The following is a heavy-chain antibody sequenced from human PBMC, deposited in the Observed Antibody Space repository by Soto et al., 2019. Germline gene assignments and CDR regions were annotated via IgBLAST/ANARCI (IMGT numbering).Heavy chain of an antibody. J-gene: IGHJ4*02. V-gene: IGHV3-11*01. CDR2: ISSTGSSV. Sequence: QVQLVESGGGLVKPGGSLRLSCTASGFTFSDYYMSWIRQAPWKGLEWVSYISSTGSSVYYADSVKGRFTMSRDNAKNSLYLRMNSLRAEDTAVYYCTRDPQASRPDYWGQGTLVTVSS. CDR3: TRDPQASRPDY. CDR1: GFTFSDYY.